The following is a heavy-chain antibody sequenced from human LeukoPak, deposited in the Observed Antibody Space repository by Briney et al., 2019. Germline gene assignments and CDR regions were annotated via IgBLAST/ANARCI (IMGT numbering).Heavy chain of an antibody. V-gene: IGHV4-59*01. CDR1: GGSISSYY. J-gene: IGHJ4*02. D-gene: IGHD3-22*01. CDR3: ARQSISGSSLSYFDY. Sequence: SETLSLTCTVSGGSISSYYWSWIRQPPEKGLEWIGNIYDSGSTNYNPSLKSRVTISVDTSKNQCSLKLSSVTAADTAVYYCARQSISGSSLSYFDYWGQGTLVNVSP. CDR2: IYDSGST.